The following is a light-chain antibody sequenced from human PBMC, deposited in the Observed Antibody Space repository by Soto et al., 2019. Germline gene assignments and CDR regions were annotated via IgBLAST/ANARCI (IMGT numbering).Light chain of an antibody. CDR3: SSYVTDDTYV. Sequence: QSVLTQPASVSGSPGQSIAISCTGTSNDVGAYHFVSWFQQHPGKAPKLIIYDVDNRPSGVSDRFSASKSGNMASLTISGLQAEDEADYYCSSYVTDDTYVFGTGTKLTVL. J-gene: IGLJ1*01. V-gene: IGLV2-14*03. CDR2: DVD. CDR1: SNDVGAYHF.